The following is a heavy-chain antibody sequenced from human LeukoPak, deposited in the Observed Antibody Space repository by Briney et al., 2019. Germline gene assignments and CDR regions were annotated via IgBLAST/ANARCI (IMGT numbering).Heavy chain of an antibody. V-gene: IGHV3-7*01. CDR3: ARVAWYRFDY. J-gene: IGHJ4*02. D-gene: IGHD3-3*02. CDR2: INQDGTDK. Sequence: GGSLRLSCVDSGFTFSSYWMSWVRQAPGKGLEWVANINQDGTDKYYVDSVKGRFTISRDNAKSSLYLQMNSLRAEDTAVYYCARVAWYRFDYWGQGTLVIVSS. CDR1: GFTFSSYW.